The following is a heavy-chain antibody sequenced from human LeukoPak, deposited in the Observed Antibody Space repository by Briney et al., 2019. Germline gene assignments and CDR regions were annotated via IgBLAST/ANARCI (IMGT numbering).Heavy chain of an antibody. J-gene: IGHJ5*02. CDR3: ARGTEYSSSWDNWFDP. CDR2: ISSSSSYI. V-gene: IGHV3-21*01. CDR1: GFTFSSYS. D-gene: IGHD6-13*01. Sequence: PGGSLRLSCAASGFTFSSYSMNWVRQAPGKGLEWVSSISSSSSYIYYADSVKGRFTISRDNAKNSLYLQMNSLRAEDTAVYYCARGTEYSSSWDNWFDPWGQGTLVTVSS.